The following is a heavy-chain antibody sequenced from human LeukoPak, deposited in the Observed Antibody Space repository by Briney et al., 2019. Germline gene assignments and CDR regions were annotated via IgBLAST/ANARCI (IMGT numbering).Heavy chain of an antibody. CDR2: MNPNSGNT. Sequence: ASVKVSCKASGYSFSSYDINWVRQATGQGLEWMGLMNPNSGNTGYAQKFQGRLTMTRSTSIGTAYMELSSLTSEDTAVYYCARVQRVEFPLKYYFDYWGQGTLVTVSS. D-gene: IGHD2-21*01. V-gene: IGHV1-8*01. CDR3: ARVQRVEFPLKYYFDY. J-gene: IGHJ4*02. CDR1: GYSFSSYD.